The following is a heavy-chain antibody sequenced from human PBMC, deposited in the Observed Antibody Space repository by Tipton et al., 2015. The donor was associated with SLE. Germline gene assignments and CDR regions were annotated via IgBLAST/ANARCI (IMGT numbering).Heavy chain of an antibody. CDR2: ISSAGSDI. CDR1: GFTFRNYN. J-gene: IGHJ4*02. V-gene: IGHV3-21*03. CDR3: ARKNYFDGSGDFDY. D-gene: IGHD3-22*01. Sequence: QLVQSGGGLVKPRGSLRLSCAASGFTFRNYNMNWVRQAPGKGLEWVSSISSAGSDIYYADSVKGRFTISRDNAKNSLFLQMNSLRAEDTGVYYCARKNYFDGSGDFDYWGQGTQVIVSS.